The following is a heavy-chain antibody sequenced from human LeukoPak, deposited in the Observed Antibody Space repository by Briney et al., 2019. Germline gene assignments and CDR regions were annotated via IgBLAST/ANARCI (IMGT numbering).Heavy chain of an antibody. CDR1: GYTFTGYY. CDR3: ARGAVYSSGWYFDY. D-gene: IGHD6-19*01. CDR2: INPSSGGT. Sequence: ASVKVSCKASGYTFTGYYMHWVRQAPGQGLEWMGWINPSSGGTNYAQKFQGRVTMTRDTSISTAYMELSRLRSDDTAVYYCARGAVYSSGWYFDYWGQGTLVTVSS. V-gene: IGHV1-2*02. J-gene: IGHJ4*02.